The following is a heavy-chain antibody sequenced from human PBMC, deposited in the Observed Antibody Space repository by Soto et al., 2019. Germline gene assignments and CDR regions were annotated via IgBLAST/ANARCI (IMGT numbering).Heavy chain of an antibody. CDR3: ARGGYCSSTSCYAGGYDAFDI. CDR2: INPNSGNT. CDR1: GYTFTGYY. V-gene: IGHV1-8*02. Sequence: ALVKVSCKASGYTFTGYYMHWVRQSPGQGLEWMGWINPNSGNTGYAQKFQGRVTMTRNTSISTAYMELSSLRSEDTAVYYCARGGYCSSTSCYAGGYDAFDIWGQGTMVTVSS. D-gene: IGHD2-2*01. J-gene: IGHJ3*02.